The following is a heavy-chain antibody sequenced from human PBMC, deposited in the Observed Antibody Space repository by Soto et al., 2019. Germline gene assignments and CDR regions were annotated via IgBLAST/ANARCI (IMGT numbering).Heavy chain of an antibody. J-gene: IGHJ6*02. CDR2: ISGSVGIT. V-gene: IGHV3-23*01. CDR1: GFTFGDHA. D-gene: IGHD3-10*01. Sequence: PXVFLRLSFAASGFTFGDHAMSWVGQAPGKGLEWVSVISGSVGITYYEDSVKGRFTISRDNAKNTLYLQMNSLRAEDTAVYYCAKGLLIMVRKVIIPPQYYYGMDVWGQGTTVTVSS. CDR3: AKGLLIMVRKVIIPPQYYYGMDV.